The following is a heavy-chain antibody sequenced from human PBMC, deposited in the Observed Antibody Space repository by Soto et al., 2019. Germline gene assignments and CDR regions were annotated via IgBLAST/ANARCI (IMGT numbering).Heavy chain of an antibody. J-gene: IGHJ6*02. CDR3: ARLRYCSGGSCTLYYYYYGMDV. CDR1: GGSISSGDYY. V-gene: IGHV4-30-4*01. D-gene: IGHD2-15*01. CDR2: IYYSGST. Sequence: QVQLQESGPGLVKPSQTLSLTCTVSGGSISSGDYYWSWIRQPPGKGLEWIGYIYYSGSTYYNPYRKSRVTISVETSKNQVSLKLSSVTAGDTAVYYCARLRYCSGGSCTLYYYYYGMDVWGQGTTVTVSS.